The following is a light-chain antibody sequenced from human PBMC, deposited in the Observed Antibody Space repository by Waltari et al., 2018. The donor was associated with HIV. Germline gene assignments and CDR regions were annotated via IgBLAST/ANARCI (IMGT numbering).Light chain of an antibody. J-gene: IGKJ5*01. V-gene: IGKV2-28*01. CDR2: LSS. CDR1: QRLQHDNGYHY. Sequence: DIVLTQTPLSLSVTPGETASVSCVSSQRLQHDNGYHYLDWYLQRPGHSPHLLIALSSIRASGVPDRFSATGSGTNFTLKISPVEPEDVGVYYCMQSVETAITFGQGTRLEI. CDR3: MQSVETAIT.